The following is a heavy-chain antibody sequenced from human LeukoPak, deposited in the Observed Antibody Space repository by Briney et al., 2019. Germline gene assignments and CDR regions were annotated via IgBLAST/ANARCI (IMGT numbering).Heavy chain of an antibody. D-gene: IGHD2-15*01. CDR1: ACTIYYMHWE. CDR2: IDDSDST. V-gene: IGHV4-31*02. J-gene: IGHJ4*02. CDR3: ARCRVVVAAQTRTYYFDY. Sequence: SQTLSLTCSVYACTIYYMHWERHGLRQRPGKGLERIAYIDDSDSTYYNPSLKSRVTISVDTSKNPVSLKLSSVTSVGAAESYCARCRVVVAAQTRTYYFDYWGQGTLVTVSS.